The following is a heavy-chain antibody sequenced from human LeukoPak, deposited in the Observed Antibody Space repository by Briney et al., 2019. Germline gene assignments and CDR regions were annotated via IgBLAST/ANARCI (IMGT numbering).Heavy chain of an antibody. D-gene: IGHD3-22*01. V-gene: IGHV3-30*01. J-gene: IGHJ3*02. CDR2: ISYDGSNK. CDR3: ARELGDYYDSSGYWGDAFDI. Sequence: PVGSLRLSCAASGFTFSSYAMHWVRQAPGKGLEWVAVISYDGSNKYYADSVKGRFTISRDNSKNTLYLQMNSLRAEDTAVYYCARELGDYYDSSGYWGDAFDIWGQGTMVTVSS. CDR1: GFTFSSYA.